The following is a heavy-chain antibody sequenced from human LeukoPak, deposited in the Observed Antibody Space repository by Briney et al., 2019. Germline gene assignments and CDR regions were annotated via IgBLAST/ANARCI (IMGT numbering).Heavy chain of an antibody. V-gene: IGHV1-2*04. CDR2: INPNSGGT. J-gene: IGHJ3*02. D-gene: IGHD4-23*01. CDR1: GYTFTGYY. CDR3: ARHTVVNAFDI. Sequence: ASVNVSCKASGYTFTGYYMHWVRQAPGQGLEWMGWINPNSGGTNYAQKFQGWVTMTRDTSISTAYMELSRLRSDDTAVYYCARHTVVNAFDIWGQGTMVTVSS.